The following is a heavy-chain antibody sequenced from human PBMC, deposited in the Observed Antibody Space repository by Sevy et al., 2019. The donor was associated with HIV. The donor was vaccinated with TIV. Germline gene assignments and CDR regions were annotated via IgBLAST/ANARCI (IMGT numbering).Heavy chain of an antibody. Sequence: ASVKVSCKASGYTFTSYGISWVRQAPGQGLEWMGWISAYNGNTNYAQKLQGRVTMTTDTSTSTAYMELRSLRSDDTAVYYRARDKRNGYFDWLSTPYYYYGMDVWGQGTTVTVSS. D-gene: IGHD3-9*01. CDR2: ISAYNGNT. V-gene: IGHV1-18*01. CDR1: GYTFTSYG. J-gene: IGHJ6*02. CDR3: ARDKRNGYFDWLSTPYYYYGMDV.